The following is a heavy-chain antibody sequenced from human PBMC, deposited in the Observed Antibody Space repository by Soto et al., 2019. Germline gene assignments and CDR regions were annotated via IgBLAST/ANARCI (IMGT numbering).Heavy chain of an antibody. V-gene: IGHV3-23*01. CDR3: AKAPLNYYGSPSSWFDP. J-gene: IGHJ5*02. Sequence: GGSLRLSCAASGFTFSSYAMSWVRQAPGKGLEWVSAISGSGGSTYYADSVKGRFTISRDNSKNTLYLQMNSLRAEDTAVYYCAKAPLNYYGSPSSWFDPWGQGTLVTVSS. CDR1: GFTFSSYA. D-gene: IGHD3-10*01. CDR2: ISGSGGST.